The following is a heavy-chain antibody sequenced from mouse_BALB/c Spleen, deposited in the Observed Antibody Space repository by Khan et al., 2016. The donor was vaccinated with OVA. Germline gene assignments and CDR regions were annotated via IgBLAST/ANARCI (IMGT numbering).Heavy chain of an antibody. V-gene: IGHV1S34*01. Sequence: LVKTGASVKISCKASVYSFPGYYMPWVKQSHGKSLGWIGYISCYNGSTPYTQKFKGKATFTVDTSSSTVYMQFNSLTSEDSAVYYCARGDYYGSSSFAYWGQGTLVTVSA. D-gene: IGHD1-1*01. CDR1: VYSFPGYY. J-gene: IGHJ3*01. CDR3: ARGDYYGSSSFAY. CDR2: ISCYNGST.